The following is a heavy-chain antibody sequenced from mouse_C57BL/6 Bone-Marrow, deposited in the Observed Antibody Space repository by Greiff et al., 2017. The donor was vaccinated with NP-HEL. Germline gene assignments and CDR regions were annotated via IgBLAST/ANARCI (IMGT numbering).Heavy chain of an antibody. CDR2: IDPENGDT. CDR3: TTRRYARDY. Sequence: EVHLVESGAELVRPGASVKLSCTASGFNIKDDYMHWVKQRPEQGLEWIGWIDPENGDTEYASKFQGKATITADTSSNTAYLQLSSLTSEDTAVYYCTTRRYARDYWGQATSVTVSS. CDR1: GFNIKDDY. J-gene: IGHJ4*01. V-gene: IGHV14-4*01.